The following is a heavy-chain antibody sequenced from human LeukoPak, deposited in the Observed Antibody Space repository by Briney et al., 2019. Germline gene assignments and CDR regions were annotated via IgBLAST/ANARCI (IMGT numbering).Heavy chain of an antibody. J-gene: IGHJ4*02. CDR2: IYYSGST. CDR3: ARAVYSGKIFDY. V-gene: IGHV4-59*01. Sequence: SETLSLTCTVSGGSISSYYWSWIRQPPGKGLEWIGYIYYSGSTNYNPSLKSRVTISVDTSKNQFSLKLSSVTAADTAVYYCARAVYSGKIFDYRGQGTLVTVSS. D-gene: IGHD4-23*01. CDR1: GGSISSYY.